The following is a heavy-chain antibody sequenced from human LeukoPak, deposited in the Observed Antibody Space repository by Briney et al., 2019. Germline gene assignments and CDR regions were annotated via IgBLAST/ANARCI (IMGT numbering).Heavy chain of an antibody. V-gene: IGHV3-48*03. CDR3: ARPSYDYMDV. Sequence: GGSLRLSCAASGFTFSSYEMNWVRQAPGKGLEWVSYISSSGSTIYYADSVKGRFTVSRDNAKNSLYLQMNSLRAEDTAVYYCARPSYDYMDVWGKGTTVTISS. CDR1: GFTFSSYE. CDR2: ISSSGSTI. J-gene: IGHJ6*03. D-gene: IGHD2-21*01.